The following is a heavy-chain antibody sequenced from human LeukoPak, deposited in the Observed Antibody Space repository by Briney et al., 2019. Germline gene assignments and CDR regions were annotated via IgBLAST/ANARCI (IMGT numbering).Heavy chain of an antibody. CDR1: GFTFSDYY. Sequence: GGSLRLSCAASGFTFSDYYMSWIRQAPGKGLEWVSYISSSGSTIYYADSVKGRFTISRDNSKNTLYLQMNSLRAEDTAVYYCAREERWLHYFDYWGQGTLVTVSS. CDR2: ISSSGSTI. V-gene: IGHV3-11*01. CDR3: AREERWLHYFDY. D-gene: IGHD5-24*01. J-gene: IGHJ4*02.